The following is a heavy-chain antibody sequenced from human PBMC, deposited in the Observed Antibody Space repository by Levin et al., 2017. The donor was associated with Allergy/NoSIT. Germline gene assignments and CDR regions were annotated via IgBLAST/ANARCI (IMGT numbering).Heavy chain of an antibody. D-gene: IGHD6-13*01. Sequence: GESLKISCAASGFTFSIFGMHWVRQSPGKGLEWVAVISYDGSNKYYADSVKGRFTISRDNSKNTLYLQMNSLRAEDTAVHYCANGLTGYSSLWYGPAFDIWGQGTMVTVSS. CDR1: GFTFSIFG. V-gene: IGHV3-30*18. CDR3: ANGLTGYSSLWYGPAFDI. CDR2: ISYDGSNK. J-gene: IGHJ3*02.